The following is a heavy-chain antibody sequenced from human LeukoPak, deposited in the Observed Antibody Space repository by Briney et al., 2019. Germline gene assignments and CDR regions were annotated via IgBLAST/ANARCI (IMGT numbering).Heavy chain of an antibody. CDR2: ISTSGDSI. V-gene: IGHV3-23*01. J-gene: IGHJ4*02. Sequence: GGSLRLSCAASGFTFTSYAMSWVRQAPGKGLEWVSTISTSGDSIYYADSVKGRFTISRDKSKNTLYLQMNSLRAEDTAVYYCAKDIWSGYYPHNYFDYWGQGTLVTVSS. D-gene: IGHD3-3*01. CDR1: GFTFTSYA. CDR3: AKDIWSGYYPHNYFDY.